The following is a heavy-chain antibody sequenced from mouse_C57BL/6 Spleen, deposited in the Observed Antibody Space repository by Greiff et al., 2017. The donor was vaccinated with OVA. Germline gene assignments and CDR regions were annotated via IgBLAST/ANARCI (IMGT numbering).Heavy chain of an antibody. V-gene: IGHV1-69*01. CDR3: ARGGYGSSYFFEG. D-gene: IGHD1-1*01. J-gene: IGHJ1*03. CDR2: IDPSDSYT. Sequence: VQLQQPGAELVMPGASVKLSCKASGYTFTSYWMHWVKQRPGQGLEWIGEIDPSDSYTNYNQKFKGKSTLTVDKSTSTDYMQLSRLTSENSAVYYGARGGYGSSYFFEGWGTGATVTVSS. CDR1: GYTFTSYW.